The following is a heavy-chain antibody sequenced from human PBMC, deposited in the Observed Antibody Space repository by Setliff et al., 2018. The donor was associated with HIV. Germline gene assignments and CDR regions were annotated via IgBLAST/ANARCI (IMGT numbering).Heavy chain of an antibody. V-gene: IGHV1-8*03. CDR2: INPSNGKT. CDR3: ARLRGSYDFSNWFDP. D-gene: IGHD3-3*01. Sequence: ASVKVSCKTSGYSFTNYDINWVRQAAGQGLEWLGWINPSNGKTGYAERFQDRVTFRKDTSINTVYMELRSLRSDDTAVYYCARLRGSYDFSNWFDPWGQGTQVTVSS. CDR1: GYSFTNYD. J-gene: IGHJ5*02.